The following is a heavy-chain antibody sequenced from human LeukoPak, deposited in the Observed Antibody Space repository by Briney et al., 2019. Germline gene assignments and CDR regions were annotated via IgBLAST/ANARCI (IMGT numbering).Heavy chain of an antibody. D-gene: IGHD3-10*01. CDR2: ISYDGSNK. CDR3: AKDVTMVRGVIEYYYYGMDV. CDR1: GFTFSTYW. Sequence: PGGSLRLSCAASGFTFSTYWMTWVRQAPGKGLEWVAVISYDGSNKYYADSVKGRFTISRDNSKNTLYLQMNSLRAEDTAVYYCAKDVTMVRGVIEYYYYGMDVWGQGTTVTVSS. V-gene: IGHV3-30*18. J-gene: IGHJ6*02.